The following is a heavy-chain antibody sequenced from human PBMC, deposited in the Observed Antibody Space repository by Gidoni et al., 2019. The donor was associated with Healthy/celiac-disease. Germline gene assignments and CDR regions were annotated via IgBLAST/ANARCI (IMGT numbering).Heavy chain of an antibody. CDR1: GFTFSSYA. Sequence: QVQLVESGGGVVQPGRSLRLSCAASGFTFSSYAMHWVRQAPGKGLEWVAVISYDGSNKYYADSVKGRFTISRDNSKNTLYLQMNSLRAEDTAVYYCARDRAATVTYDAFDIWGQGTMVTVSS. CDR3: ARDRAATVTYDAFDI. D-gene: IGHD4-17*01. CDR2: ISYDGSNK. V-gene: IGHV3-30-3*01. J-gene: IGHJ3*02.